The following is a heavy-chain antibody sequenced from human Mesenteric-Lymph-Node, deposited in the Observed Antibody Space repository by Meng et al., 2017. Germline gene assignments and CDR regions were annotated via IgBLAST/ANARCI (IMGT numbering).Heavy chain of an antibody. J-gene: IGHJ4*02. V-gene: IGHV3-7*01. D-gene: IGHD1-26*01. CDR2: IKQDGSEK. CDR1: GFTFSSYA. CDR3: ASPSTCSGSYCDY. Sequence: GESLKISCAASGFTFSSYAMHWVRQAPGKGLEWVANIKQDGSEKYYVDSVKGRFTISRDNAKNSLYLQMNSLRAEDTAVYYCASPSTCSGSYCDYWGQGTLVTVSS.